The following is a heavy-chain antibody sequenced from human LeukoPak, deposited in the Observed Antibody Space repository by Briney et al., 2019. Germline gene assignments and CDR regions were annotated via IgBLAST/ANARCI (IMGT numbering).Heavy chain of an antibody. CDR3: ARAGDVLRFLEWLPPNWFDP. Sequence: SVKVSCKASGGTFSSYAISWVRQAPGQGLEWMGRIIPIFGIANYAQKFQGRVTITADKSTSTAYMELSSPRSEDTAVYYCARAGDVLRFLEWLPPNWFDPWGQGTLVTVSS. D-gene: IGHD3-3*01. V-gene: IGHV1-69*04. CDR2: IIPIFGIA. J-gene: IGHJ5*02. CDR1: GGTFSSYA.